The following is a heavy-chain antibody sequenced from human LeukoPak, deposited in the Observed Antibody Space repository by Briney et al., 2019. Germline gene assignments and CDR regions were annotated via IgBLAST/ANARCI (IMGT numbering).Heavy chain of an antibody. Sequence: GGSLRLSCAASGFTFSSYGMHWVRQAPGKGLEWVAVIWYDGSNKYYADSVKGRFTISRDNSKNTLYLQMNSLRAEDTAVYYCAKDPRTVGIQLWSTWGQGALVTVSS. J-gene: IGHJ4*02. D-gene: IGHD5-18*01. CDR2: IWYDGSNK. CDR1: GFTFSSYG. V-gene: IGHV3-33*06. CDR3: AKDPRTVGIQLWST.